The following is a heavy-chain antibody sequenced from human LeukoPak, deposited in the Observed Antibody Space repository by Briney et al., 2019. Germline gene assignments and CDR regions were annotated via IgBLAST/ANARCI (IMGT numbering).Heavy chain of an antibody. CDR1: GFTFSSYD. D-gene: IGHD2-21*01. CDR3: ATKLGDSDAFDI. V-gene: IGHV3-13*01. Sequence: GGSLRLSCAASGFTFSSYDMHWVRQATGKGLEWVSAIGTAGDTYYPGSVKGRFTISRENAKNSLYLQMNSPRAGDTAVYYCATKLGDSDAFDIWGQGTMVTVSS. CDR2: IGTAGDT. J-gene: IGHJ3*02.